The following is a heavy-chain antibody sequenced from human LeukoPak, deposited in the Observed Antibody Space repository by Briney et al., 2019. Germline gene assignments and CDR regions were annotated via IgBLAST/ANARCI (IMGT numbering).Heavy chain of an antibody. CDR2: IYYSGST. CDR3: ARGGYDSSAYKPLDY. Sequence: PSETLSLTCTVSGGSISIYYWNWIRQPPGKGLEWIGYIYYSGSTNYNPSLKSRVTISVDTSKNQFSLKLSSVTAADTAVYYCARGGYDSSAYKPLDYWGQGTLVTVSS. V-gene: IGHV4-59*01. CDR1: GGSISIYY. J-gene: IGHJ4*02. D-gene: IGHD3-22*01.